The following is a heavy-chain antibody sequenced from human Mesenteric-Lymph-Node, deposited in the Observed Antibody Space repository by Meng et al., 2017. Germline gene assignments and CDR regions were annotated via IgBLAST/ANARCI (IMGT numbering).Heavy chain of an antibody. D-gene: IGHD3-16*01. CDR3: ARSRGRMLSFDI. CDR2: IYPGDSDT. CDR1: GYSFTYYW. Sequence: GGSLRLSCKGSGYSFTYYWIDWVRQMPGKGLEWIGLIYPGDSDTRYSPSFHGQVTISADKSITIAYLHWSSLKASDTAMYYCARSRGRMLSFDIWGQGTMVTVSS. J-gene: IGHJ3*02. V-gene: IGHV5-51*01.